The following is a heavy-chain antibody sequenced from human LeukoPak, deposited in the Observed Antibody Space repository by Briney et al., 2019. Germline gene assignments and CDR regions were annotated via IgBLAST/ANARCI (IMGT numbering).Heavy chain of an antibody. D-gene: IGHD3-10*01. CDR1: GFTFSSYG. J-gene: IGHJ6*02. CDR3: AKEFITMVRGVNGMDV. CDR2: ISYDGSNK. V-gene: IGHV3-30*18. Sequence: PGRSLRLSCAASGFTFSSYGMHWVRQAPGKGLEWVAVISYDGSNKYYADSVKGRFTISRDNSKNTLYLQMNSLRAEDTAVYYCAKEFITMVRGVNGMDVWGQGTTVTVSS.